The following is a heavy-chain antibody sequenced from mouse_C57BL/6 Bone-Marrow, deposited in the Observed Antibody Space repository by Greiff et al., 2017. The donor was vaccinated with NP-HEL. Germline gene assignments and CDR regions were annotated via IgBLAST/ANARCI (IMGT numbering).Heavy chain of an antibody. Sequence: QVQLKESGPGLVQPSQSLSITCTVSGFSLTSYGVHWVRQSPGKGLEWLGVIWRGGSTDYNAAFMSRLSITKDNSKSQVFFKMNSLQADDTAIYYCAKSGYYYGSSPYAMDYWGQGTSVTVSS. V-gene: IGHV2-5*01. D-gene: IGHD1-1*01. CDR3: AKSGYYYGSSPYAMDY. CDR1: GFSLTSYG. CDR2: IWRGGST. J-gene: IGHJ4*01.